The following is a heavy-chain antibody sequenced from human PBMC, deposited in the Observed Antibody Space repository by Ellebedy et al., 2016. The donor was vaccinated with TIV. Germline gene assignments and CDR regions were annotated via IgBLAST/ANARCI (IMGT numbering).Heavy chain of an antibody. J-gene: IGHJ6*02. CDR3: ARDRGVGYYDILTGTDV. CDR2: IIPIFGTA. D-gene: IGHD3-9*01. CDR1: GYTFTSYY. Sequence: SVKVSCXASGYTFTSYYMHWVRQAPGQGLEWMGGIIPIFGTANYAQKFQGRVTITADESTSTAYMELSSLRSEDTAVYYCARDRGVGYYDILTGTDVWGQGTTVTVSS. V-gene: IGHV1-69*13.